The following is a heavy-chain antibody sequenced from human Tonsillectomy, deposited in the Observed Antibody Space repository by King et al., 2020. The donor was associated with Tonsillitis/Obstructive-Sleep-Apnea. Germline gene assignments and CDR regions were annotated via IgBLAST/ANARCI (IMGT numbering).Heavy chain of an antibody. Sequence: VQLQQWGAGLLKPSETLSLTCAVYGGSFSGYYWSWIRQPPGKGLEWIGEINHSGSTNSNPSLKSRVTISVDTSKNQFSLKLSSVTAADTAVYFCAIRLGYCSGDSCFDYWGQGTLVTVSS. V-gene: IGHV4-34*01. CDR1: GGSFSGYY. D-gene: IGHD2-15*01. CDR2: INHSGST. CDR3: AIRLGYCSGDSCFDY. J-gene: IGHJ4*02.